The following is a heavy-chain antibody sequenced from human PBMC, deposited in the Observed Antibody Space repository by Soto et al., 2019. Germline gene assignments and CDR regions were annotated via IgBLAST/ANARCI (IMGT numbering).Heavy chain of an antibody. CDR1: GGSISSGGYY. CDR3: ARSTSPKGPYREDWFDP. D-gene: IGHD1-26*01. V-gene: IGHV4-31*03. Sequence: QVQLQESGPGLVKPSQTLSLTCTVSGGSISSGGYYWSWIRQHPGKGLEWIGYIYYSGSTYYNPSLKSRVTISVDTSKNQFSLKLSSVTAADTAVYYCARSTSPKGPYREDWFDPWGQGTLVTVSS. CDR2: IYYSGST. J-gene: IGHJ5*02.